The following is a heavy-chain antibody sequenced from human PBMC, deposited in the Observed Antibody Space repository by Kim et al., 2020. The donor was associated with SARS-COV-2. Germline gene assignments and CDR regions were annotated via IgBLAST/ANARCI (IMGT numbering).Heavy chain of an antibody. J-gene: IGHJ4*02. V-gene: IGHV4-39*01. CDR3: ARQAPRLLWFGALGDFDF. CDR1: GASIKNSDSY. CDR2: FSYSGTT. Sequence: SETLSLTCSVSGASIKNSDSYWGWIRQSPGKGLEWIGSFSYSGTTYYNPSLKSRVTISVDTSNNHLSLTMRSATAADTALYYCARQAPRLLWFGALGDFDFWDRGNLFA. D-gene: IGHD3-10*01.